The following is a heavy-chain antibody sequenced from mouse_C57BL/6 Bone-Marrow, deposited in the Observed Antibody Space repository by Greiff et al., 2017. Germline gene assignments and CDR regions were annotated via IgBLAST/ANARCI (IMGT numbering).Heavy chain of an antibody. J-gene: IGHJ1*03. CDR3: VRRGALRGWYFDV. D-gene: IGHD1-1*01. V-gene: IGHV10-1*01. CDR2: IRSKSNNYAT. CDR1: GFSFNTYA. Sequence: EVQLVESGGGLVQPKGSLKLSCAASGFSFNTYAMNWVRQAPGKGLEWVARIRSKSNNYATYYADSVKDRFTISRDDSESMLYLQMNNLKTEDTAMYYCVRRGALRGWYFDVWGTGTTVTVSS.